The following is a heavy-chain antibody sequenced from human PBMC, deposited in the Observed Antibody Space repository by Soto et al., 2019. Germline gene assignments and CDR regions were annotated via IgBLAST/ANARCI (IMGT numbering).Heavy chain of an antibody. CDR2: INPNSGGT. Sequence: ASVKVSCKASGYTFTGYYMHWVRQAPGQGLEWMGWINPNSGGTNYAQKFQGRVTMTRDTSISTAYMELSRLRSDDTAVYYCARARGYSGYYYFDYWGQGALVTVSS. CDR3: ARARGYSGYYYFDY. V-gene: IGHV1-2*02. CDR1: GYTFTGYY. D-gene: IGHD5-12*01. J-gene: IGHJ4*02.